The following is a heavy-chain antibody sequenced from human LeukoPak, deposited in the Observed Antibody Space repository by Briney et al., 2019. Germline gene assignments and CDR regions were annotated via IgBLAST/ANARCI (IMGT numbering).Heavy chain of an antibody. CDR1: GYSITSGYY. D-gene: IGHD4-17*01. J-gene: IGHJ4*02. CDR2: LYHSGST. V-gene: IGHV4-38-2*01. Sequence: SETLSLTCAVSGYSITSGYYWGWIRQPPGKGLEWIGSLYHSGSTYYNPSLRSRVTISVDTSKNHFSLKLSSVTAADTAVYYRARINVDYGDYAVAYWGQGTLVTVSS. CDR3: ARINVDYGDYAVAY.